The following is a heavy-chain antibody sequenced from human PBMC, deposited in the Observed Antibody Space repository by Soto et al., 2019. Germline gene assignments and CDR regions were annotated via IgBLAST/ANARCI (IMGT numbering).Heavy chain of an antibody. CDR2: ISGDSGRT. J-gene: IGHJ2*01. CDR1: GLTFGKYA. CDR3: AVTPNCGRGCAAASYWEVDI. D-gene: IGHD2-21*02. Sequence: EVQLLESGGGLVQPGGSVRLSCAASGLTFGKYAMSWVRQAPGKGLEWVSAISGDSGRTYYADSVKGRFTISRDNSKNTLHLQRNTRKGEDTAVYYCAVTPNCGRGCAAASYWEVDIWGRGTLVTVSS. V-gene: IGHV3-23*01.